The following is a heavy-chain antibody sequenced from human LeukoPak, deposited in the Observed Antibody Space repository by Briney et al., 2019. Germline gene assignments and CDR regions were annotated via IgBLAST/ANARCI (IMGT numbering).Heavy chain of an antibody. V-gene: IGHV4-61*02. Sequence: DPSQTLSLTCTVSGGSISSGSYYWSWIRQPAGKGLEWIGRIYTSGSTNYNPSLKSRVTISVDTSKNQFSLKLSSVTAADTAVYYCARNRDGYTLLDYWGQGTLVTVSS. J-gene: IGHJ4*02. CDR3: ARNRDGYTLLDY. CDR1: GGSISSGSYY. D-gene: IGHD5-24*01. CDR2: IYTSGST.